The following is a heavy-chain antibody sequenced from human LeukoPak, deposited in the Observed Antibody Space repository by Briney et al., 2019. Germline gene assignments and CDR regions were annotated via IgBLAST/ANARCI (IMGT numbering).Heavy chain of an antibody. D-gene: IGHD4-17*01. CDR3: AKDRDYGDYYFDY. V-gene: IGHV3-23*01. CDR1: GFTFSSYA. CDR2: ISGSGGST. Sequence: PGGSLRLSCAASGFTFSSYAMSWVRQAPGKGLEWVSAISGSGGSTYYADSVKDRFTISRDNSKNTLYLQMNSLRAEDTAVYYCAKDRDYGDYYFDYWGQGTLVTVSS. J-gene: IGHJ4*02.